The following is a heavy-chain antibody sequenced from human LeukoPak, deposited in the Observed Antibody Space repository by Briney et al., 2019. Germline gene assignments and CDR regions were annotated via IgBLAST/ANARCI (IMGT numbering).Heavy chain of an antibody. CDR3: ARALTLQLWLPEANYFDY. CDR1: GYSFTSYR. Sequence: GESLKISCKGSGYSFTSYRIGWVRQMPGKGLEWMGIIYPGDSDTRYSPSFQGQVTISADKSISTAYLQWSSLKASDTAMYYCARALTLQLWLPEANYFDYWGQGTLVTVSS. D-gene: IGHD5-18*01. V-gene: IGHV5-51*01. J-gene: IGHJ4*02. CDR2: IYPGDSDT.